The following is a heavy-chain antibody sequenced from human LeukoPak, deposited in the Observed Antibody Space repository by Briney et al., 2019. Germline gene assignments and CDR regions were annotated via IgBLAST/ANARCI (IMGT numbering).Heavy chain of an antibody. Sequence: ASVKVSCKASGYTFTSYGISWVRRAPGQGLEWMGWISAYNGNTNYAQKLQGRVTMTTDTSTSTAYMELRSLRSDDTAVYYCATLNHRLGIDYWGQGTLVTVSS. CDR1: GYTFTSYG. CDR2: ISAYNGNT. CDR3: ATLNHRLGIDY. V-gene: IGHV1-18*01. D-gene: IGHD1-14*01. J-gene: IGHJ4*02.